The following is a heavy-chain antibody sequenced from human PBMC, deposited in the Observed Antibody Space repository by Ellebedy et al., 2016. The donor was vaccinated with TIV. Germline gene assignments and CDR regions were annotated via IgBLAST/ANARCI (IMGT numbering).Heavy chain of an antibody. V-gene: IGHV4-34*01. CDR3: ARGGRVELLFDDDQSDWFDP. CDR2: INHSGST. D-gene: IGHD1-7*01. CDR1: GGSFSGYY. J-gene: IGHJ5*02. Sequence: SETLSLTXAVYGGSFSGYYWSWIRQPPGKGLEWIGEINHSGSTNYNPSLKSRVTISVDTSKNQFSLKLSSVTAADTAVYYCARGGRVELLFDDDQSDWFDPWGQGTLVTVSS.